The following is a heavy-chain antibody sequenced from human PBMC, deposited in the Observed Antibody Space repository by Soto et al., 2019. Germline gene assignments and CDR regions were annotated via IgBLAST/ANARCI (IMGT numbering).Heavy chain of an antibody. V-gene: IGHV1-3*01. J-gene: IGHJ4*02. Sequence: QVQLVQSGAEVKKPGASVKVSCKASGYPFTSYAMHWVRQPPGQRLEWMGWINAGNGNTKYSQKFQGRVTLTRDTSASTAYMEVSSLRSEYTAVYYCAREGLNYWGQGTLVTVSS. CDR1: GYPFTSYA. CDR2: INAGNGNT. CDR3: AREGLNY.